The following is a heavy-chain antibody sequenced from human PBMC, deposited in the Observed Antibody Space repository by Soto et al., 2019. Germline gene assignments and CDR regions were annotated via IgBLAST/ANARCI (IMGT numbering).Heavy chain of an antibody. CDR3: ARGDYCSGGSCYSGLAWFDP. CDR1: GGSISSGGYY. CDR2: IYYSGST. J-gene: IGHJ5*02. Sequence: TLSLTCTVSGGSISSGGYYWSWIRQHPGKGLEWIGYIYYSGSTYYNPSLKSRVTISVDTSKNQFSLKLSSVTAADTAVYYCARGDYCSGGSCYSGLAWFDPWGQGTLVTVSS. D-gene: IGHD2-15*01. V-gene: IGHV4-31*03.